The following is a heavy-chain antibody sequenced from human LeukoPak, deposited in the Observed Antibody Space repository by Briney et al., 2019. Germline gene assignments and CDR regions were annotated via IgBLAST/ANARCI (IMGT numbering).Heavy chain of an antibody. Sequence: PSETLSLTCTVSGYSLRNGYHWAWFRQPPGKGLEWIGSVSQSGSTYDNPSLKSRVTISVDTSKNQFSLKLSSVTAADTAVYYCARAADTAMVTGWYFDLWGRGTLVTVSS. J-gene: IGHJ2*01. CDR1: GYSLRNGYH. CDR3: ARAADTAMVTGWYFDL. D-gene: IGHD5-18*01. CDR2: VSQSGST. V-gene: IGHV4-38-2*02.